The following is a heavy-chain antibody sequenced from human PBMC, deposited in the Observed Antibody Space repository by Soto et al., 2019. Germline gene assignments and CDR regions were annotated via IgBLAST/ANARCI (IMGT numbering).Heavy chain of an antibody. CDR3: ARGGTVVPAATGEFDI. CDR1: GFTFSSYA. J-gene: IGHJ3*02. D-gene: IGHD2-2*01. Sequence: GGSLRLSCAASGFTFSSYAMSWVRQAPGKGLEWVSAISGSGGSTYYADSVKGRFTISRDNSKNTLYLQMNSLRAEDTAVYYCARGGTVVPAATGEFDIWGQGTMVTVSS. V-gene: IGHV3-23*01. CDR2: ISGSGGST.